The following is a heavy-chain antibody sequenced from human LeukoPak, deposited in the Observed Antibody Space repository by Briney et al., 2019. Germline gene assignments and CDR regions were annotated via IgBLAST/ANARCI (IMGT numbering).Heavy chain of an antibody. CDR1: GFTFSSYA. Sequence: GGSLRLSCAASGFTFSSYAMSWVRQAPGKGLEWVSGISGRGDSTYYTDSVKGRFTISRDNSKNTLYLQMNSLRAEDTAVYYCAERLQVGYSSSWSPGDYWGQGTLVTVSS. V-gene: IGHV3-23*01. CDR2: ISGRGDST. CDR3: AERLQVGYSSSWSPGDY. D-gene: IGHD6-13*01. J-gene: IGHJ4*02.